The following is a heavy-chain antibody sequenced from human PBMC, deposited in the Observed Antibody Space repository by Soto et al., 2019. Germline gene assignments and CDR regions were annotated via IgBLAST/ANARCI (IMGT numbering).Heavy chain of an antibody. Sequence: QVQVVQSGAEVKKPGASVKVSCKASGFTFTTYAIHWVRQAPGQRLEWMGWIHAGNGNTTSSQKLQDRLTIPRDTSASTAYMELSSLRSEDSAVYYCARDRCSGDCNAFDYWGQGTLVTVSS. D-gene: IGHD2-21*02. CDR1: GFTFTTYA. CDR2: IHAGNGNT. J-gene: IGHJ4*02. CDR3: ARDRCSGDCNAFDY. V-gene: IGHV1-3*01.